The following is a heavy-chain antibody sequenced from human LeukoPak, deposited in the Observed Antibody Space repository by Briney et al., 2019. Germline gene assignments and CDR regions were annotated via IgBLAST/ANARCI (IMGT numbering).Heavy chain of an antibody. Sequence: SETLSLTCTVSGGSISSYYWSWIRQPPGKGLEWIGYIYYSGGTNYNPSLKSRVTISVDTSKNQFSLKLSSVTAADTAVYYCARDTCGGSCYSHYMDVWGKGTTVTVSS. V-gene: IGHV4-59*01. CDR2: IYYSGGT. D-gene: IGHD2-15*01. CDR1: GGSISSYY. CDR3: ARDTCGGSCYSHYMDV. J-gene: IGHJ6*03.